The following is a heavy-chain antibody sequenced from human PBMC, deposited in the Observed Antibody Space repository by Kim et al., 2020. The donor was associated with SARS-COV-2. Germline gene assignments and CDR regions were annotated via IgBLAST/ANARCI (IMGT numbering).Heavy chain of an antibody. V-gene: IGHV3-64D*06. CDR1: GFTFSSYA. Sequence: GGSLRLSCSASGFTFSSYAMHWVRQAPGKGLEYVSAISSNGGSTYYADSVKGRFTISRDNSKNTLYLQMSSLRAEDTAVYYCVKDRVRGRVLKEFDPWGQGTLVTVSS. CDR3: VKDRVRGRVLKEFDP. D-gene: IGHD3-10*01. J-gene: IGHJ5*02. CDR2: ISSNGGST.